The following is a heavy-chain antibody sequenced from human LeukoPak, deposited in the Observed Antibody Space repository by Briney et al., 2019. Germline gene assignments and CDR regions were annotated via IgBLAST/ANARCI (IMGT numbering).Heavy chain of an antibody. CDR3: ARGGGSY. Sequence: PSETLSLTCAVYGGSFSGYYWSWIRQPPGKGLEWIGEINHSGSTNYNPSLKSRVTISVDTSKNQCSLKLSSVTAADTAVYYCARGGGSYWGQGTLVTVSS. CDR1: GGSFSGYY. J-gene: IGHJ4*02. D-gene: IGHD3-16*01. CDR2: INHSGST. V-gene: IGHV4-34*01.